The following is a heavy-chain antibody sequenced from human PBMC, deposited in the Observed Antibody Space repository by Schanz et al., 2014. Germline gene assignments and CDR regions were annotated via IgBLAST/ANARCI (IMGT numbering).Heavy chain of an antibody. CDR1: RFTVTNAW. Sequence: EAHLVESGGGLVKPGGSLTLSCAASRFTVTNAWMSWVRQAPGKGLEWVSAISASGGTTYYADSVKGRFTISRDNSKNTLYLQMNSLRAEDTAVYFCAKIERNEDWGQGTLVTVSS. D-gene: IGHD1-1*01. J-gene: IGHJ4*02. V-gene: IGHV3-23*04. CDR2: ISASGGTT. CDR3: AKIERNED.